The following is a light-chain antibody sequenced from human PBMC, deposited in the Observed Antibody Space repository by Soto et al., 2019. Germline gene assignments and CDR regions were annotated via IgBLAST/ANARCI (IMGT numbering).Light chain of an antibody. CDR2: AAS. V-gene: IGKV1-39*01. J-gene: IGKJ3*01. CDR3: QQSYSTPFT. CDR1: QSISRY. Sequence: DIQMTQSPSSLSASVGDRVTIPCRASQSISRYSNWYQQKPGTAPKLLIYAASSLHYEVPSRFSGSGSGTDFTLTISSLQPEDFATYYCQQSYSTPFTFGPGTKVDLK.